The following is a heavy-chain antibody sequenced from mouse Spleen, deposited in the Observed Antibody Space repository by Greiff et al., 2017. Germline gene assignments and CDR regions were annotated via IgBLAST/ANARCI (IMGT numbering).Heavy chain of an antibody. J-gene: IGHJ1*03. Sequence: EVQLVESGGGLVQPGGSLKLSCAASGFTFSDYYMYWVRQTPEKRLEWVAYISNGGGSTYYPDTVKGRFTISRDNAKNTLYLQMSRLKSEDTAMYYCARQYDYFNWYFDVWGTGTTVTVSS. CDR1: GFTFSDYY. D-gene: IGHD2-4*01. CDR3: ARQYDYFNWYFDV. V-gene: IGHV5-12*01. CDR2: ISNGGGST.